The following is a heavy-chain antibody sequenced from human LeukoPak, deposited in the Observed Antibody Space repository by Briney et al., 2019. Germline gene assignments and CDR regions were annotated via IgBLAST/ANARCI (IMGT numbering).Heavy chain of an antibody. V-gene: IGHV3-30*18. Sequence: GGSLRLSCAASGFTFSTYGMHWVRQAPGKGLEWVALISYDGSNKYYADSVKGRFTISRDNSKNTLYLQMISLRADDTAVYYCAKDPHSNIFGFDYWGQGTLVTVSS. CDR2: ISYDGSNK. J-gene: IGHJ4*02. CDR1: GFTFSTYG. CDR3: AKDPHSNIFGFDY. D-gene: IGHD4-11*01.